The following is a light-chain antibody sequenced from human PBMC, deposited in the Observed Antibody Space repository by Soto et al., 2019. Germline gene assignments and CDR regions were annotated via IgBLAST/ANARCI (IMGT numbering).Light chain of an antibody. V-gene: IGKV1-39*01. J-gene: IGKJ4*01. CDR2: VAS. CDR3: QQGYSTLLS. Sequence: DIEMTQSPSSLSASVGDRVTITCRASQSISTYLNWYQQKGGKAPKLLIHVASGLQSGVPLRFSGSGSGTDFTLTISSLQPEDFATYCCQQGYSTLLSFGGGTTVELK. CDR1: QSISTY.